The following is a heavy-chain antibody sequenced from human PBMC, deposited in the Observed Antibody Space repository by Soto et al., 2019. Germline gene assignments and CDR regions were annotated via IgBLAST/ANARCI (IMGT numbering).Heavy chain of an antibody. V-gene: IGHV5-10-1*01. J-gene: IGHJ6*02. D-gene: IGHD1-1*01. Sequence: GESLKISCKGSGYSFTSYWINWVRQMPGKGLEWMGRIDPSDSYTNYSPSFQGHVTISADESTRTAYMELSTLTSEDTAVYYCARGTVTGSEYNYYYYGMDVWGQGTTVTVSS. CDR1: GYSFTSYW. CDR2: IDPSDSYT. CDR3: ARGTVTGSEYNYYYYGMDV.